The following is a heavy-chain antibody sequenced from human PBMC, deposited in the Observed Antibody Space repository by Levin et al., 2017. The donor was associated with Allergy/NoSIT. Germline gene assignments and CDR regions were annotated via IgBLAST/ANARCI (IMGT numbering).Heavy chain of an antibody. J-gene: IGHJ4*02. CDR2: IKSKTYDGTT. CDR3: TSGYCSGGRCFTFYFDY. CDR1: GFTFSNAW. Sequence: GESLKISCAASGFTFSNAWMSWVRQAPGKGLEWVGRIKSKTYDGTTDYAAHVKGRFTISRDGSESTLYLQMNSLKSEDTAVYYCTSGYCSGGRCFTFYFDYWGQGTLVTVSS. V-gene: IGHV3-15*01. D-gene: IGHD2-15*01.